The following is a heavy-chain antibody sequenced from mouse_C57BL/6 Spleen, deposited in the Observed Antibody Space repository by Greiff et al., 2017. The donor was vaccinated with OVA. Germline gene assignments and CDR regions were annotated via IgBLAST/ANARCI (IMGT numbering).Heavy chain of an antibody. V-gene: IGHV1-53*01. D-gene: IGHD1-1*01. CDR3: AIFNYYGSSYNFDY. J-gene: IGHJ2*01. Sequence: QVQLQQPGTELVKPGASVKLSCKASGYTFTSYWMHWVKQRPGQGLEWIGNINPSNGGTNYNEKFKSKATLTVDKSSSTAYMQLSSLPSEGSTVYYCAIFNYYGSSYNFDYWGQGTTLTVSS. CDR1: GYTFTSYW. CDR2: INPSNGGT.